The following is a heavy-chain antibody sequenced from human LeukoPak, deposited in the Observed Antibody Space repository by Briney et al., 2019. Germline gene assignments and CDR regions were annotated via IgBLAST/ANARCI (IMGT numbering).Heavy chain of an antibody. CDR1: GFTFSSYS. Sequence: GGSLRLSCAASGFTFSSYSMNWVRQAPGKGLEWVSSISSSSGYIYYADSVKGRFTISRDNAKNSLYLQMNSLRAEDTAVYYCARAKRWFGSYGMDVWGQGTTVTVSS. CDR3: ARAKRWFGSYGMDV. V-gene: IGHV3-21*01. CDR2: ISSSSGYI. J-gene: IGHJ6*02. D-gene: IGHD3-10*01.